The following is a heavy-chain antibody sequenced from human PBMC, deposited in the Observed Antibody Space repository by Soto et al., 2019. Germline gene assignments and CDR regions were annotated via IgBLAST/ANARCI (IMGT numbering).Heavy chain of an antibody. Sequence: QVQLVQSGAEVKKPGASVKVSCKASGYTFTSYDINWVRQATGQGLEWMGWMNPNSGNTGYAQKFQGSVTVTRNTTITTDDRELSSLRSECTAGYYCASGRYCMSTSCRREYYGSCIFDYWGQGTLVTVSS. CDR1: GYTFTSYD. CDR2: MNPNSGNT. D-gene: IGHD2-2*01. J-gene: IGHJ4*02. CDR3: ASGRYCMSTSCRREYYGSCIFDY. V-gene: IGHV1-8*01.